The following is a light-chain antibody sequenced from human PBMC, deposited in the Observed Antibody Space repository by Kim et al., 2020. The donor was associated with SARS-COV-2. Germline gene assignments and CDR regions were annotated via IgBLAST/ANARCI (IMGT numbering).Light chain of an antibody. V-gene: IGKV1-5*03. Sequence: SVGDTVTITCRTSQTVSTYLAWYQQKPGKAPKLLIYRTSTLENGIPARFSGSGSGTEFTLTISSLQPDDLATYYCQQYSTSYFTFAQGTKLEI. CDR2: RTS. J-gene: IGKJ2*01. CDR3: QQYSTSYFT. CDR1: QTVSTY.